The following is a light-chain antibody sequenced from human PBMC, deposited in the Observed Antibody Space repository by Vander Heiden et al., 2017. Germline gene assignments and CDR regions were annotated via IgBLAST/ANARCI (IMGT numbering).Light chain of an antibody. CDR1: QSISSY. Sequence: DIQMTQSPSSLSASVGDRVTITCRASQSISSYLNWYQQKPGKAPNLLIYAASSLQSGVPSRFSGSGPGTEFTLTISSLQPEDFASYYCQQSYSTPRTFGQGTKVEIK. V-gene: IGKV1-39*01. J-gene: IGKJ1*01. CDR3: QQSYSTPRT. CDR2: AAS.